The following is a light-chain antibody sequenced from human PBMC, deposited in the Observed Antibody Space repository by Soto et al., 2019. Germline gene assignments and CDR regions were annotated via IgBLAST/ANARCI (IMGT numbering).Light chain of an antibody. CDR1: QSVDSAY. Sequence: EIVLTQSPATLSLSPGERATLSCRASQSVDSAYLAWYHQRPGQAPRLLIYGASNRATGVPDRFGGSGSGTDFNLTISRLEPEDFATYYCLQVKNFPRTFGQGTKLEIK. V-gene: IGKV3-20*01. J-gene: IGKJ1*01. CDR2: GAS. CDR3: LQVKNFPRT.